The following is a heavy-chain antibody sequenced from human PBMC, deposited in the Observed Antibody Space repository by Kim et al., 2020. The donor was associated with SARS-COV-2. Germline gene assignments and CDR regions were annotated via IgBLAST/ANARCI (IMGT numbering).Heavy chain of an antibody. CDR3: ARGGRLRPRYDAFDI. CDR2: IYYSGST. D-gene: IGHD4-17*01. CDR1: GGSISSGGYY. J-gene: IGHJ3*02. V-gene: IGHV4-31*03. Sequence: SETLSLTCTVSGGSISSGGYYWSWIRQHPGKGLEWIGYIYYSGSTYYNPSLKSRVTISVDTSKNQFSLKLSSVTAADTAVYYCARGGRLRPRYDAFDIWGQGTMVTVSS.